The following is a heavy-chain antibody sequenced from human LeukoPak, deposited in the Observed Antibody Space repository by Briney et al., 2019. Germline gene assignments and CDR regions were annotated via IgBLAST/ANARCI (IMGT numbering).Heavy chain of an antibody. V-gene: IGHV4-59*08. CDR2: ISDIGSI. D-gene: IGHD2-15*01. Sequence: SETLSLTCTVSGGSISSYYWSWIRQPPGKGLEWIAYISDIGSINYNPSLKSRVTISLDTSKNQFSLKLSSVTAADTAVYYCVVVVAALGYYFDYWGQGTLVTVSS. CDR1: GGSISSYY. CDR3: VVVVAALGYYFDY. J-gene: IGHJ4*02.